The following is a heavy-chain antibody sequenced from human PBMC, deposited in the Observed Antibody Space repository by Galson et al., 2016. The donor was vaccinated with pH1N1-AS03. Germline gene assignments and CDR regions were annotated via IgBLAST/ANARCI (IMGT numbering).Heavy chain of an antibody. CDR3: ARDGCGARSTTGCYASGLGRRSYMDV. J-gene: IGHJ6*04. CDR1: GDSIRSDTYA. Sequence: TLSLTCAVSGDSIRSDTYAWSWIRQPAEKGLEWVGRVYPGLSSNYNPSLKGRVTISVDTSKNQFSLKLRSVTAADTAVYDCARDGCGARSTTGCYASGLGRRSYMDVWGKGTTVTVSS. CDR2: VYPGLSS. V-gene: IGHV4-61*02. D-gene: IGHD2-2*01.